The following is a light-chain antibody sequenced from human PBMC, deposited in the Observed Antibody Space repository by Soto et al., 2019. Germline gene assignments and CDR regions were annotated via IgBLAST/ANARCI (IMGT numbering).Light chain of an antibody. J-gene: IGKJ4*01. V-gene: IGKV1-12*01. CDR3: QQAASSPLT. CDR2: AAS. Sequence: DVQMTQSPSSVPASVGDRVTITCRASQLISSWLAWYQQKTGTPPKILIYAASNLESGVPSRFRGSESGTEFTLTISSLQPEDFSTYFCQQAASSPLTFGGGTKVDIK. CDR1: QLISSW.